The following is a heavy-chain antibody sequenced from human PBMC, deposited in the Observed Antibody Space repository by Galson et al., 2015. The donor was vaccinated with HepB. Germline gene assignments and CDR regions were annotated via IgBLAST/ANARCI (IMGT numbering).Heavy chain of an antibody. Sequence: SETLSLTCGVYGGSFNGYYWTWIRQPPEKGLVWIGQISHIGDIKYNPSLRRRLTLSIDTSKKQFSLGLRSVTAADTAVYYCMRGPLKSGSLSVAAMGGDSWGQGTPVTVSS. CDR3: MRGPLKSGSLSVAAMGGDS. CDR1: GGSFNGYY. V-gene: IGHV4-34*01. D-gene: IGHD5-18*01. CDR2: ISHIGDI. J-gene: IGHJ4*02.